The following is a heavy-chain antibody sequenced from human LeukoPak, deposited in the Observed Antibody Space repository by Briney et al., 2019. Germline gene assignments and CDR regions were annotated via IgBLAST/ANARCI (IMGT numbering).Heavy chain of an antibody. CDR2: INPNTGGT. D-gene: IGHD3-16*01. J-gene: IGHJ5*02. Sequence: ASVKVSCKASGYTFTGYYIHWVRQAPGQGLERMGWINPNTGGTNYAQRFQGRVAMTRGTSVSTAYMELSSLTSDDTAVYYCARGVSAPLGRWFDPWGQGTLVTVSS. CDR3: ARGVSAPLGRWFDP. V-gene: IGHV1-2*02. CDR1: GYTFTGYY.